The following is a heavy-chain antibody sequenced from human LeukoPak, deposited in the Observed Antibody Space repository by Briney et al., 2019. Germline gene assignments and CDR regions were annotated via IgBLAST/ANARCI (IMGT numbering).Heavy chain of an antibody. V-gene: IGHV3-21*01. D-gene: IGHD2-8*01. CDR1: GFTFSSYS. J-gene: IGHJ4*02. CDR2: ISSSSSYI. Sequence: GGSLRLSCAASGFTFSSYSMNWVRQAPGKGLEWVSSISSSSSYIYYADSVKSRFTISRDNAKNSLYLQMNSLRAEDTAVYYCARDSLMGSFYYWGQGTLVTVSS. CDR3: ARDSLMGSFYY.